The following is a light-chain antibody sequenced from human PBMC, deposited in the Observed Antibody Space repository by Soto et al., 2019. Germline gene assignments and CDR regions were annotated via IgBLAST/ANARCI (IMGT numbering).Light chain of an antibody. CDR1: SSDVGGYNH. Sequence: QSALTQPASVSGSPGQSITISCTGTSSDVGGYNHVSWYQQHPGKAPKLMIYDVSNRPSGVSNRFSGSKSGNTASLTISGLQVEDEAEYSCSSYTSSSALGHVVFGGGTKLTVL. CDR3: SSYTSSSALGHVV. V-gene: IGLV2-14*03. CDR2: DVS. J-gene: IGLJ2*01.